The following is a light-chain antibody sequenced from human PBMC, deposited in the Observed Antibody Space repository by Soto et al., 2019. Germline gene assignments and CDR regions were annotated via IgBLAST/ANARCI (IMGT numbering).Light chain of an antibody. CDR2: SNN. V-gene: IGLV1-44*01. Sequence: QSVLTQPPSASGTPGQRVTISCSGSSSNIGSNTVTWYQQLPGTAPKLLIYSNNQRPSGVPDRFSGSKSGTSASLAINGLQSEDEADYYCAAWDGSLNGVVFGGGTQLTVL. CDR1: SSNIGSNT. CDR3: AAWDGSLNGVV. J-gene: IGLJ2*01.